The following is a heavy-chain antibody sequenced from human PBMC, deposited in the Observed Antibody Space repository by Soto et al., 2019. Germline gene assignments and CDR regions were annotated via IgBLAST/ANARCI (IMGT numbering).Heavy chain of an antibody. CDR2: INHSGST. J-gene: IGHJ6*02. D-gene: IGHD3-10*01. CDR1: GGSFSGYY. V-gene: IGHV4-34*01. CDR3: ARARGSGSYSYYYYYYGMDV. Sequence: SETLSLTCAVYGGSFSGYYWSWIRQPPGKGLEWIGEINHSGSTNYNPSLKSRFTISVDTSKNQFSLKLSSVTAADTAVYYCARARGSGSYSYYYYYYGMDVWGQGTTVTVSS.